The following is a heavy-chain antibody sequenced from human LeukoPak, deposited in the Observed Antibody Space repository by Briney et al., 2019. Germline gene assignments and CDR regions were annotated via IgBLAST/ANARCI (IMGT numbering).Heavy chain of an antibody. CDR3: ARGAPYGDYPLY. Sequence: SETLSLTCTVSGGSISSGGYYWSWIRQHPGEGLEWIGYIYYSGSTYYNPSLKSRVTISVDTSKNQFSLKLSSVTAADTAVYYCARGAPYGDYPLYWGQGTLVTVSS. J-gene: IGHJ4*02. V-gene: IGHV4-31*03. D-gene: IGHD4-17*01. CDR2: IYYSGST. CDR1: GGSISSGGYY.